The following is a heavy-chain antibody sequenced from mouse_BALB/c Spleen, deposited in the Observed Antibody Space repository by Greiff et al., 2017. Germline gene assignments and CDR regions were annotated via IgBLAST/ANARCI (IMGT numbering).Heavy chain of an antibody. CDR3: AREVWLRWYFDV. J-gene: IGHJ1*01. D-gene: IGHD2-2*01. Sequence: EVKLMESGPGLVKPSQSLSLTCTVTGYSITSDYAWNWIRQFPGNKLEWMGYISYSGSTSYNPSLKSRISITRDTSKNQFFLQLNSVTTEDTATYYCAREVWLRWYFDVWGAGTTVTVSS. V-gene: IGHV3-2*02. CDR2: ISYSGST. CDR1: GYSITSDYA.